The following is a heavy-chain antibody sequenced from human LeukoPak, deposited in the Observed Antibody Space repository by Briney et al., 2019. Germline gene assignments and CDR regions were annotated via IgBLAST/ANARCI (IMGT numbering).Heavy chain of an antibody. J-gene: IGHJ4*02. CDR1: GFTFSSYW. CDR2: INSDGSST. CDR3: ASDWGRRADFDY. V-gene: IGHV3-74*01. Sequence: GGSLRLSCAASGFTFSSYWMHWVRQAPGKGLVWVSRINSDGSSTSYADSVKGRFTISRDNAKNTLYLQRNSLRAEDTAVYYCASDWGRRADFDYWGQGTLVTVSS. D-gene: IGHD7-27*01.